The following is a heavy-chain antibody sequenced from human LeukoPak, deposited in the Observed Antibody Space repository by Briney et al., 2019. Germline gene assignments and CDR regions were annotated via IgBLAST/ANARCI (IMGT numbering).Heavy chain of an antibody. D-gene: IGHD3-10*01. CDR1: GYTFTSYD. V-gene: IGHV1-8*03. J-gene: IGHJ4*02. CDR2: MNPNSGNT. CDR3: ARGSYGSGSYKVDY. Sequence: ASVKVSCKASGYTFTSYDINWVRQATGQGLEWMGWMNPNSGNTGYAQKFQGRVTITRNTSISTAYMELSSLRSEDTAVYYCARGSYGSGSYKVDYWGQGTLVTVSS.